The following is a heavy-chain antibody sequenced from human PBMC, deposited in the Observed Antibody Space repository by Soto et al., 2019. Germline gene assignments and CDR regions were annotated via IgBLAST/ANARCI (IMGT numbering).Heavy chain of an antibody. D-gene: IGHD6-6*01. CDR1: GFTLSTYG. J-gene: IGHJ6*02. CDR2: IWYDGSYK. CDR3: VRVSLRDSGSSGRFPYYYALDV. V-gene: IGHV3-33*01. Sequence: GGSLRLSCSASGFTLSTYGIHWVRRSPGKGLEWVAVIWYDGSYKYYADSVKGRFTISRDNSKNTVYLEMNSPRAEDTAVYYCVRVSLRDSGSSGRFPYYYALDVWGQGTRVTVSS.